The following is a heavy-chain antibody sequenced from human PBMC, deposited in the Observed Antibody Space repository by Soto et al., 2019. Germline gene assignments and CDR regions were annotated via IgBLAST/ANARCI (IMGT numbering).Heavy chain of an antibody. CDR1: GLIFSNNG. CDR2: MSYDGSDT. V-gene: IGHV3-30*02. J-gene: IGHJ4*02. Sequence: PGGSLRLSCVGSGLIFSNNGMHWVRQTPGKGLEWVAFMSYDGSDTFYADSVKGRFTISRDNSKNTLFLHMSNLRAEDTAMYYCTIVRVADSALDHWGQGTLVTAPQ. D-gene: IGHD3-10*02. CDR3: TIVRVADSALDH.